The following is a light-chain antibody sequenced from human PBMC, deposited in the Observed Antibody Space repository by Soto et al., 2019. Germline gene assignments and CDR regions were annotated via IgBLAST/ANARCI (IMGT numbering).Light chain of an antibody. CDR1: QSVSSN. CDR2: DAS. Sequence: EIVLTQSPATLSLSPGERATLSCRASQSVSSNLAWYQQKPGQARRLLIYDASTRATGIPASFSGSGCGTDCTLTISILPSEDFAVYCCQQYDNRWTFGQGTRVDIK. V-gene: IGKV3D-15*01. CDR3: QQYDNRWT. J-gene: IGKJ1*01.